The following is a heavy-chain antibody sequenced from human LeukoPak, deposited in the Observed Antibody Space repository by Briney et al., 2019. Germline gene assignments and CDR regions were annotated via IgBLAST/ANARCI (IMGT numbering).Heavy chain of an antibody. CDR2: IYHSGST. V-gene: IGHV4-38-2*01. Sequence: PSETLSLTCAVSGYSISSGYYWGWIRQPPGKGLEWIGSIYHSGSTYYNPSLKSRVTISVDTSKNQFSLKLSSVTAADTAVYYRARLEMTTESNWFDPWGQGTLVTVSS. D-gene: IGHD4-11*01. J-gene: IGHJ5*02. CDR3: ARLEMTTESNWFDP. CDR1: GYSISSGYY.